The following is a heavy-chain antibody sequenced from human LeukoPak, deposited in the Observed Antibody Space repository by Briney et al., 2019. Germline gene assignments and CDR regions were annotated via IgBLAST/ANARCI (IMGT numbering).Heavy chain of an antibody. J-gene: IGHJ4*02. V-gene: IGHV3-21*01. CDR2: ISSSSSYI. Sequence: GGSLRLSCAASGFTFSSYSMNWVRQAPGKGLEWVSSISSSSSYIYYADSVKGRFTISRDNAKNSLYLQMNSLRAEDTAVYYCAREGEAAVADFDYWGQGTLVTVSS. CDR3: AREGEAAVADFDY. CDR1: GFTFSSYS. D-gene: IGHD6-19*01.